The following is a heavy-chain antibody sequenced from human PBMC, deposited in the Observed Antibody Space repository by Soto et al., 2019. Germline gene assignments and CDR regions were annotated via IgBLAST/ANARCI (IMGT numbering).Heavy chain of an antibody. CDR2: ISSSSSYI. CDR1: GFTFSSYS. J-gene: IGHJ3*02. D-gene: IGHD6-19*01. Sequence: GGSLRLSCAASGFTFSSYSMNWVRQAPGKGLEWVSSISSSSSYIYYADSVKGRFTISRDNAKNSLYLQMNSLRAEDTAVYYCARDSSSGWYDAFDIWGQGTMVT. V-gene: IGHV3-21*01. CDR3: ARDSSSGWYDAFDI.